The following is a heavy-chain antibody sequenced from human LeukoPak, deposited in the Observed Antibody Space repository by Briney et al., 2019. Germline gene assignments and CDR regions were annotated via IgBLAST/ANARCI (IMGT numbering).Heavy chain of an antibody. CDR1: GGSFSGYY. CDR2: INHSGST. V-gene: IGHV4-34*01. Sequence: PSETLSLTCAVYGGSFSGYYWSWIRQPPGKGLEWIGEINHSGSTNYNPSLKSRVTISVDTSKNQFSLKLSSVTAADTAVYYCASVATSIFGVVIPIDYWGQGILVTVSS. CDR3: ASVATSIFGVVIPIDY. J-gene: IGHJ4*02. D-gene: IGHD3-3*01.